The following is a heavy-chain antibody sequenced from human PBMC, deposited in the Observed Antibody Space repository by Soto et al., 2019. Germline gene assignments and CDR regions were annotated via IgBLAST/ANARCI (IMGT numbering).Heavy chain of an antibody. V-gene: IGHV4-4*02. CDR2: SYHSGST. Sequence: QVQLQESGPGLVKPSGTLSLTCAVSGGSISSSNWWSWVRQPPGKGLEWIGESYHSGSTNYNPSLNNRVTMSVDKSKIQFSLKLSSVTAADTAVYYCARVSGSYYYGMDVRGQGTTVTVSS. CDR3: ARVSGSYYYGMDV. CDR1: GGSISSSNW. J-gene: IGHJ6*02.